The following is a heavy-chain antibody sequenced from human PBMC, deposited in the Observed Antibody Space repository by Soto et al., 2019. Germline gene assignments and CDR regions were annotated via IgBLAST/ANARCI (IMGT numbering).Heavy chain of an antibody. D-gene: IGHD5-12*01. CDR1: GGTFSSYA. Sequence: QVQLVQSGAEEKKPGSSVKVSCKASGGTFSSYAISWVRQAPGQGLEWMGGIIPIFGTTNYAQKFQGRVTITADESTSTAYMELSSLRSEDTAVYYCAIVATILHYYYYGMDVWGQGTTVTVSS. CDR3: AIVATILHYYYYGMDV. CDR2: IIPIFGTT. V-gene: IGHV1-69*01. J-gene: IGHJ6*02.